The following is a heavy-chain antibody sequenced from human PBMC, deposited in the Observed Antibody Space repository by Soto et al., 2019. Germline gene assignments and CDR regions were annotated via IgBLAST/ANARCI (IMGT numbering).Heavy chain of an antibody. D-gene: IGHD3-22*01. V-gene: IGHV4-31*03. Sequence: QVQLQESGPGLVKPSQTLSLTCTVSGGSISSGGYYWNWIRQHPGKGLEWIGYIYYSGSTDYNPSLKSRVTKAVDTSKNQFSLKLSSVTAADTAVYYCARVLYDSSGYLFDYWGQGTLVTVSS. CDR2: IYYSGST. J-gene: IGHJ4*02. CDR3: ARVLYDSSGYLFDY. CDR1: GGSISSGGYY.